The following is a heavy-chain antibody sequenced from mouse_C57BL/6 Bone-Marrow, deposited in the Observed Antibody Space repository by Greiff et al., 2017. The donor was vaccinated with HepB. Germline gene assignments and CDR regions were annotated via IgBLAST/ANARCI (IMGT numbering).Heavy chain of an antibody. CDR1: GFTFSSYA. D-gene: IGHD2-5*01. Sequence: DVQLVESGEGLVKPGGSLKLSCAASGFTFSSYAMSWVRQTPEKRLEWVAYISSGGDYIYYADTVKGRFTISRDNARNTLYLQMSSLKSEDTAMYYCTRDGSNYDAMDYWGQGTSVTVSS. J-gene: IGHJ4*01. CDR2: ISSGGDYI. V-gene: IGHV5-9-1*02. CDR3: TRDGSNYDAMDY.